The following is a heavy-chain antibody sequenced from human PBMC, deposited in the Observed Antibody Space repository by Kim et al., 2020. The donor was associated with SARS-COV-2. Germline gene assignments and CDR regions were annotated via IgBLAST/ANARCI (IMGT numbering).Heavy chain of an antibody. V-gene: IGHV1-3*01. D-gene: IGHD2-2*01. CDR2: INAGNGKT. J-gene: IGHJ4*01. Sequence: ASVKVSCKASGYTFTSYAMHWVRQAPGQRLEWMGWINAGNGKTKNSQKFQGRVTITRDTPPGTPYRELSGLGPEDTPGYYFARGLLNQLLFLAGAGIFD. CDR3: ARGLLNQLLFLAGAGIFD. CDR1: GYTFTSYA.